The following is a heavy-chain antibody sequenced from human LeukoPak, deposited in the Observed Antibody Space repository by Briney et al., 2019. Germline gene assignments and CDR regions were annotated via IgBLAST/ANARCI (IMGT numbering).Heavy chain of an antibody. CDR1: RFTFSSYW. J-gene: IGHJ4*02. CDR3: ARAGYYDFWSGYPPFDH. CDR2: IKQDESEK. Sequence: GGSLRLSCAASRFTFSSYWMSWVRQAPGKGLEWVANIKQDESEKYYVDSVKGRFTISRDNAKNSLYLQMNSLRAEDTAVYYCARAGYYDFWSGYPPFDHWGQGTLVTVSS. D-gene: IGHD3-3*01. V-gene: IGHV3-7*01.